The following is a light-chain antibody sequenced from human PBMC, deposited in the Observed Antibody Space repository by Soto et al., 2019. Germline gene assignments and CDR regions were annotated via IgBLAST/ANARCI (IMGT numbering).Light chain of an antibody. Sequence: QSVLTQPASVSGSPGQSITISCTGTSSDVGGYNYVSWYQQHPGKAPKLVIFEVSIRPSGVSIRFSGSKSGNTASLTISGLQTEDEADYYCSSYTSRPPLFVFGSGTKLTVL. CDR3: SSYTSRPPLFV. V-gene: IGLV2-14*01. CDR2: EVS. J-gene: IGLJ1*01. CDR1: SSDVGGYNY.